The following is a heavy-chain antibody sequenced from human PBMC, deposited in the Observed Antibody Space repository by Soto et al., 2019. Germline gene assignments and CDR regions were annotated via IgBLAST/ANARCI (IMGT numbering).Heavy chain of an antibody. Sequence: SLRLSCAASGFTFSSYGMHWVRQAPGKGLEWVAVIWYDGSNKYYADSVKGRFTISRDNSKNTLYLQMNSLRAEDTAVYYCASQGPYLTGTYLDAFDIWGQGTMVTVSS. J-gene: IGHJ3*02. CDR2: IWYDGSNK. CDR1: GFTFSSYG. D-gene: IGHD3-9*01. CDR3: ASQGPYLTGTYLDAFDI. V-gene: IGHV3-33*01.